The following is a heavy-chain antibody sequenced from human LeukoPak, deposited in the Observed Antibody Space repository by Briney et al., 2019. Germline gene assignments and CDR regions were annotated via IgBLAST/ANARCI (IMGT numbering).Heavy chain of an antibody. D-gene: IGHD6-19*01. Sequence: PGESLRLSCAASGFIFSSYEMNWVRQAPGKGLEWVSYISSGGSAIYYADSVKGRFTISRDNAKNSLYLQMNSLRAEDTAVYYCASVGRQWLVFDYWGQGTLVTVSS. J-gene: IGHJ4*02. CDR1: GFIFSSYE. CDR2: ISSGGSAI. V-gene: IGHV3-48*03. CDR3: ASVGRQWLVFDY.